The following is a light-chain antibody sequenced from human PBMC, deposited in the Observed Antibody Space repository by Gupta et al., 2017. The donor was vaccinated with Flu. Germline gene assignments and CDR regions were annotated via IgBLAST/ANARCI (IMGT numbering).Light chain of an antibody. CDR3: QQYNDWYLYT. V-gene: IGKV3-15*01. CDR2: GAS. Sequence: ATLSGSPGERATLPCRASQSVRSKLAWYQQKPGQAPRLLIYGASTRATGIPARFSGSGSGTEFTLTITSRQSEDFAVYYCQQYNDWYLYTFGQGTKLEIK. J-gene: IGKJ2*01. CDR1: QSVRSK.